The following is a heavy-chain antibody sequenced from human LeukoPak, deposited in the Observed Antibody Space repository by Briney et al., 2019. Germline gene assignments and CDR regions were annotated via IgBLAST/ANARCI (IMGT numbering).Heavy chain of an antibody. CDR1: GFTFSTYG. CDR2: VWYDASKT. CDR3: AKDSEGYWFDP. Sequence: GGSLRLSCAPSGFTFSTYGMNWVRQAPGKGLEWLAVVWYDASKTYYADSVKGRFTISRDNSKNTLYLQMNSLRAEDTAVYYCAKDSEGYWFDPWGQGTLVTVSS. V-gene: IGHV3-33*06. J-gene: IGHJ5*02.